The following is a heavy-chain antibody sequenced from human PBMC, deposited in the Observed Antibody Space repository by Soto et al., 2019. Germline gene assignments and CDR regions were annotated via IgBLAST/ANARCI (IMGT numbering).Heavy chain of an antibody. CDR3: AKDLERRALWHSGDFDD. D-gene: IGHD5-12*01. V-gene: IGHV3-30*18. Sequence: PGGSLRLSCAASGFTFSSYGMHWVRQAPGKGLEWVAVISYDGSNKYYADSVKGRFTISRDNSKNTLYLQMNSLRAEDTAVYYCAKDLERRALWHSGDFDDWGQGTLVTVSS. J-gene: IGHJ4*02. CDR1: GFTFSSYG. CDR2: ISYDGSNK.